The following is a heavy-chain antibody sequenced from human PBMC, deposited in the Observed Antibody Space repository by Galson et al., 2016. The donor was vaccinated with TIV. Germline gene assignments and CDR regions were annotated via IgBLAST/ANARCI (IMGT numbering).Heavy chain of an antibody. CDR3: AKVGTSGYYHTSPTYFDL. V-gene: IGHV3-30*18. D-gene: IGHD3-22*01. CDR1: GSTFSSYG. CDR2: ISSVGSNK. J-gene: IGHJ4*02. Sequence: SLRLSCTASGSTFSSYGMHWVRQAPGHGLEWVAVISSVGSNKYYADTVKGRFTISRDNAKNTVYLQLNSLRSEDTAVYYYAKVGTSGYYHTSPTYFDLWGQGTLVTVSS.